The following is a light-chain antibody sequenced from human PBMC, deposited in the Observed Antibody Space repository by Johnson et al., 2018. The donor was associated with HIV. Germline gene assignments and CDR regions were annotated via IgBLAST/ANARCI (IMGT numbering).Light chain of an antibody. CDR3: ATWDSSLSAGRV. Sequence: QSVLTQPPSVSAAPGQKVTISCSGSSSNIGNNYVSWYQQLPGTAPKLLIYDNNKRPSVIPDRFSGSKSGTSATLGITGLQTGDEADYYCATWDSSLSAGRVFGTGTKVTVL. J-gene: IGLJ1*01. CDR2: DNN. V-gene: IGLV1-51*01. CDR1: SSNIGNNY.